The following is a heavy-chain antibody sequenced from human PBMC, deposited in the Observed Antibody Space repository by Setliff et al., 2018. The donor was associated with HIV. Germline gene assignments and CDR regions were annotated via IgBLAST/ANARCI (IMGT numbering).Heavy chain of an antibody. J-gene: IGHJ4*02. CDR2: IYNSAST. Sequence: PSETLSLTCTVSGDSISTDYWTWIRQPPGKGLEWIGYIYNSASTSYNPSLKSRVTMSADKSKNQFSLRLSSVTAADTALYYCARLGRAIDRGGYSLRFDYWGQGTLVTVSS. CDR3: ARLGRAIDRGGYSLRFDY. CDR1: GDSISTDY. V-gene: IGHV4-4*09. D-gene: IGHD3-22*01.